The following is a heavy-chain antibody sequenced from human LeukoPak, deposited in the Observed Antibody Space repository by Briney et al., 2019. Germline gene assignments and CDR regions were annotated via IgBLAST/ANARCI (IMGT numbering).Heavy chain of an antibody. CDR1: GFTFDDYA. V-gene: IGHV3-30-3*01. Sequence: GGSLRLSCAASGFTFDDYAMHWVRQAPGKGLEWVAVISYDGSNKYYADSVKGRFTISRDNSKNTLYLQMNSLRAEDTAVYYCAKDLVTGTTDYWGQGTLVTVSS. D-gene: IGHD1-7*01. J-gene: IGHJ4*02. CDR2: ISYDGSNK. CDR3: AKDLVTGTTDY.